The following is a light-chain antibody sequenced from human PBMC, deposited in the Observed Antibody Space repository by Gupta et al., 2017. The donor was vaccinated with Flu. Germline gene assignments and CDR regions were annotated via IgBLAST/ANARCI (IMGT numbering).Light chain of an antibody. CDR3: QHRTKWPLMFT. J-gene: IGKJ3*01. CDR2: DSI. Sequence: DIVLTQSPVMLSLSHGETATLSCTASQSVSSNLAWYQQKPGQAPRLLIHDSINRAPGVPARFRGSGSGTHSTLKISSLEPEDFAVYYCQHRTKWPLMFTCGAGTKVDV. CDR1: QSVSSN. V-gene: IGKV3-11*01.